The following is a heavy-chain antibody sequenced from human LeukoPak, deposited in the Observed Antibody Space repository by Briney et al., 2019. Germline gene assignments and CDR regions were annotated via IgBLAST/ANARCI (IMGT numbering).Heavy chain of an antibody. Sequence: GGSLRLSCAASGFTFSSYAMSWVRQAPGKGLEWVSAISGSGGSTYYADSVKGRFTISRDNSKNTLYLQMNSLRAEGTAVYYCAKDEGYRDFFDYWGQGTLVTVSS. V-gene: IGHV3-23*01. J-gene: IGHJ4*02. CDR2: ISGSGGST. D-gene: IGHD5-18*01. CDR3: AKDEGYRDFFDY. CDR1: GFTFSSYA.